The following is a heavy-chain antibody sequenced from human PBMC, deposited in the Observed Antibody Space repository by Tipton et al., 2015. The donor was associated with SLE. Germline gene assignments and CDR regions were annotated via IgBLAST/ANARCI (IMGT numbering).Heavy chain of an antibody. CDR1: RFIFSSYA. CDR2: ISGGGDIT. J-gene: IGHJ3*02. CDR3: AKCRGWRDAFDI. Sequence: SLRLSCAASRFIFSSYAINWVRQAPGKGLEWVSFISGGGDITYYADSVKGRFTISRDNSKNMLYLQMNSLRADDTAVYYCAKCRGWRDAFDIWGQGTVVTVSS. D-gene: IGHD6-19*01. V-gene: IGHV3-23*01.